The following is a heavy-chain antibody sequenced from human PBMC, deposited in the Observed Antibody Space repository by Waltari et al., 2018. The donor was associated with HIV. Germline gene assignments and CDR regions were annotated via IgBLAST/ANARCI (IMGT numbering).Heavy chain of an antibody. J-gene: IGHJ6*02. V-gene: IGHV3-21*06. D-gene: IGHD1-26*01. Sequence: EVQLVESGGCLVKPGGSLRLSCAASGFNFNNYFMNWVRQSPGKGLELVSSITSSSSHTYYAGSGRGRFTIYRDNAKNSLYLQMRSLRAEDTAVYYCSRGDRAILLPATLRRNRTSDGMDVWGQGTTVTVSS. CDR3: SRGDRAILLPATLRRNRTSDGMDV. CDR1: GFNFNNYF. CDR2: ITSSSSHT.